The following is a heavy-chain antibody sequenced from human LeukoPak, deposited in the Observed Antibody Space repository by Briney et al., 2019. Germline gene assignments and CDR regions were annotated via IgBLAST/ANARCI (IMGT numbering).Heavy chain of an antibody. V-gene: IGHV3-23*01. CDR2: ISGSGGST. D-gene: IGHD4-17*01. CDR1: GFTFSSYA. Sequence: GESLKISCAASGFTFSSYAMSWVRQAPGKGLEWVSAISGSGGSTYYADSVKGRFTISRDNSKNTLYLQMNSLRAEDTAVYYCAKAHYGDYVAPVGGPFDYWGQGTLVTVSS. J-gene: IGHJ4*02. CDR3: AKAHYGDYVAPVGGPFDY.